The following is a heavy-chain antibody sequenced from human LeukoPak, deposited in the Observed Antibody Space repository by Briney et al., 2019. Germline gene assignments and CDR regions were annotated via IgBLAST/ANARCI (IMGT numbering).Heavy chain of an antibody. Sequence: SETLSLTCAVYGGSFSGYYWSWIRQPPGKGLEWIGYIYYSGSTYYNPSLKSRVTISVDTSKNQFSLKLSSVTAADTAVYYCARTYYDYVWGSYRYPVGGYYFDYWGQGTLVTVSS. D-gene: IGHD3-16*02. J-gene: IGHJ4*02. CDR1: GGSFSGYY. CDR2: IYYSGST. V-gene: IGHV4-30-4*08. CDR3: ARTYYDYVWGSYRYPVGGYYFDY.